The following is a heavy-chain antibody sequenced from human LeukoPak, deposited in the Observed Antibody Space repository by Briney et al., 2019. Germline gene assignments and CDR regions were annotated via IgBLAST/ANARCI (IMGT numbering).Heavy chain of an antibody. D-gene: IGHD3-22*01. CDR3: AKVSQAMIVVAPVWVD. V-gene: IGHV3-23*01. Sequence: PGGTLRLSCAASGFTFSSYGMSWVRQAPGKGLEWVSAISGSGGSTYYADSVKGRFTISRDNSKNTLYLQMNSLRAEDTAVYYCAKVSQAMIVVAPVWVDWGQGTLVTVSS. J-gene: IGHJ4*02. CDR2: ISGSGGST. CDR1: GFTFSSYG.